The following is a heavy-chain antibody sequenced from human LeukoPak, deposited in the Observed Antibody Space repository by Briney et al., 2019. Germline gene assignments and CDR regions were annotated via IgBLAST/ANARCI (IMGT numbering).Heavy chain of an antibody. Sequence: GGSLRLSCAASGFPFSSYSMNWLRQAPGNGLEWVSYTSSIVSTIYYADSVKGRFTISRDNAKNSLYLQKNSLRAEDTAVYYYARGVQAEYCSSTSCYPYYYYYYMDVWGKGTTVTVSS. CDR1: GFPFSSYS. CDR2: TSSIVSTI. J-gene: IGHJ6*03. D-gene: IGHD2-2*01. V-gene: IGHV3-48*04. CDR3: ARGVQAEYCSSTSCYPYYYYYYMDV.